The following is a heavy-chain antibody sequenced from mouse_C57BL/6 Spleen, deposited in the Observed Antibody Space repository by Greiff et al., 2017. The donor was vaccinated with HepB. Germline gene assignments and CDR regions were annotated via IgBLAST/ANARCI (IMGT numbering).Heavy chain of an antibody. J-gene: IGHJ1*03. CDR1: GYSFTGYF. V-gene: IGHV1-20*01. D-gene: IGHD2-1*01. CDR2: INPYNGDT. Sequence: VQLKESGPELVKPGDSVKISCKASGYSFTGYFMNWVMQSHGKSLEWIGRINPYNGDTFYNQKFKGKATLTVDKSSSTAHMELRSLTSEDSAVYYCARWGSTMGYWYFDVWGTGTTVTVSS. CDR3: ARWGSTMGYWYFDV.